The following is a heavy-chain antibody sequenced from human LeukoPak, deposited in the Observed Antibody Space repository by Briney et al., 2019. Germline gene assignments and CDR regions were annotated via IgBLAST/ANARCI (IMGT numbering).Heavy chain of an antibody. CDR3: ARLGGFVLPPYYYYYMDV. J-gene: IGHJ6*03. D-gene: IGHD3-10*01. CDR1: GESISSSRHY. Sequence: PSETLSLTCSVSGESISSSRHYWGWIRQPPGKGLEWIGSIYYSGSTYYNPSLKSRVTISVDTSKNQFSLKLSSVTAADTAVYYCARLGGFVLPPYYYYYMDVWGKGTTVTISS. V-gene: IGHV4-39*01. CDR2: IYYSGST.